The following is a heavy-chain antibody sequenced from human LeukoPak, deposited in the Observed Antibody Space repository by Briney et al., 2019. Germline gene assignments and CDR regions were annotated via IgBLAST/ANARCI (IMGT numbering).Heavy chain of an antibody. J-gene: IGHJ4*02. CDR2: ISWNSGSI. D-gene: IGHD3-22*01. CDR1: GFTFDDYA. Sequence: PGRSLRLSCAASGFTFDDYAMHWVRQAPGKGLEWVSGISWNSGSIGYADSVKGRFTISRDNAKNSLYLQMNSLRAEDTALYYCAKDSGYYYDSSGSAWGQGTLVTVSS. CDR3: AKDSGYYYDSSGSA. V-gene: IGHV3-9*01.